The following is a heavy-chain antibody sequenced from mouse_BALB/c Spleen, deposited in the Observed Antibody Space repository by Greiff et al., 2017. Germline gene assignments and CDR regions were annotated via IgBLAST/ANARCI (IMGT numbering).Heavy chain of an antibody. CDR2: IDPSDSYT. Sequence: VQLQQPGAELVKPGASVKMSCKASGYTFTSYWMHWVKQRPGQGLEWIGVIDPSDSYTSYNQKFKGKATLTVDTSSSTAYMQLSSLTSEDSAVYYCTRDSLYYFDYWGQGTTLTVSS. CDR1: GYTFTSYW. D-gene: IGHD6-1*01. V-gene: IGHV1S127*01. CDR3: TRDSLYYFDY. J-gene: IGHJ2*01.